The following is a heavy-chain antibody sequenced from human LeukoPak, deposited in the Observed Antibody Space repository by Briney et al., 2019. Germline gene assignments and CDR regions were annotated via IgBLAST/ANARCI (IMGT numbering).Heavy chain of an antibody. J-gene: IGHJ4*02. V-gene: IGHV4-59*08. D-gene: IGHD2-15*01. CDR3: ATLRGGGSAVFDY. Sequence: PSETLSLTCTVSGASIGSDYWSWIRQPPGKGLEWIAYIHYSGRTDYNPSLKGRVAISINTSKTQVSLNLRFVTAADTAVYYCATLRGGGSAVFDYWGQGTLVTVPS. CDR1: GASIGSDY. CDR2: IHYSGRT.